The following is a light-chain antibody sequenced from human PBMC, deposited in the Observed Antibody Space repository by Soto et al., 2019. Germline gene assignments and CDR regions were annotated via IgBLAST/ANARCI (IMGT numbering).Light chain of an antibody. CDR2: GAS. CDR1: QSVGSY. J-gene: IGKJ3*01. V-gene: IGKV3-11*01. Sequence: EIVMTQSPATLSVNTGERATLSCRASQSVGSYLAWYQQKPGQAPRPLIYGASKRAPGVSARFSGSGSGTDFTLTISSLEPEDFAVYHCLQRSIGFTFGPGTKVDIK. CDR3: LQRSIGFT.